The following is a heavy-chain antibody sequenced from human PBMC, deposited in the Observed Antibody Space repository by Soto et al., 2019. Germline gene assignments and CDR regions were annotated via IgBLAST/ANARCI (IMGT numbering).Heavy chain of an antibody. J-gene: IGHJ4*02. Sequence: QITLTESGPTLVTPTQTLTLTCSFSGFSLTTSGVAVGWFRQPPGKAPEWLALFYWNDDTRYSPSLRSSLTVTGDSYKNQVVLTLANVDPVDAGTYYCAHRPTSTDDFYFDYWGQGTLVTVSS. V-gene: IGHV2-5*01. CDR2: FYWNDDT. CDR1: GFSLTTSGVA. D-gene: IGHD2-21*02. CDR3: AHRPTSTDDFYFDY.